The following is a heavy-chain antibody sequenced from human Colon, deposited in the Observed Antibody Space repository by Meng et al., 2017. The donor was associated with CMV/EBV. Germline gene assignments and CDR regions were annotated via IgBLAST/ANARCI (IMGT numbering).Heavy chain of an antibody. CDR2: INSNGGT. Sequence: GSLSLSCTVSGGSFRGFYWTWIRQSPEKGFEWIGEINSNGGTNYNPSLNSRVTMSVDTSKNQFSLKMKSMTAADAGVYYCARPVQIEDWSSVNWFDPWGQGILVTVSS. J-gene: IGHJ5*02. D-gene: IGHD2-21*01. V-gene: IGHV4-34*01. CDR3: ARPVQIEDWSSVNWFDP. CDR1: GGSFRGFY.